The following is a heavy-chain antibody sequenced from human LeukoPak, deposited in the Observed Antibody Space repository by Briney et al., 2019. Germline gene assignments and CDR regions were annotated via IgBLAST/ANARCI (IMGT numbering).Heavy chain of an antibody. CDR3: ARASSIAAQDY. V-gene: IGHV3-21*01. CDR1: GITFSSYS. CDR2: ISSSSSYI. D-gene: IGHD6-6*01. J-gene: IGHJ4*02. Sequence: TGGSLRLSCAASGITFSSYSMNWVRKAPGKGPGWVSSISSSSSYIYYADSVKGRFTISRDNAKNSLYLQMNSLRAEDTAVYYCARASSIAAQDYWGQGTLVTVSS.